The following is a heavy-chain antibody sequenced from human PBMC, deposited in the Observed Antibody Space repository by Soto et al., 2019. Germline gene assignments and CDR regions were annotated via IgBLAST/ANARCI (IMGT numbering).Heavy chain of an antibody. CDR1: GGSISSYY. V-gene: IGHV4-59*08. CDR2: IYYSGST. CDR3: ARHIKRLGYFDY. D-gene: IGHD3-9*01. Sequence: LSLTCTVSGGSISSYYWSWIRQPPGKGLEWIGYIYYSGSTNYNPSLKSRVTISVDTSKNQFSLKLSSVTAADTAVYYCARHIKRLGYFDYWGQGTLVTVSS. J-gene: IGHJ4*02.